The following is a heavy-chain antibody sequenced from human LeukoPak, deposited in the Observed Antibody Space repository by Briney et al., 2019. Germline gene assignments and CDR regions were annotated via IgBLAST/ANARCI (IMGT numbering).Heavy chain of an antibody. V-gene: IGHV3-21*05. D-gene: IGHD2-2*01. Sequence: GGSLRLSCAASEFTFSLYAMNWVRQAPGKGLEWVSYINDVSADIHYADSVKGRFTISRDNATNTLYLQMNSLRAEDTAVYYCARDTYQPGRIDSWGQGTLVIVSS. J-gene: IGHJ4*02. CDR3: ARDTYQPGRIDS. CDR1: EFTFSLYA. CDR2: INDVSADI.